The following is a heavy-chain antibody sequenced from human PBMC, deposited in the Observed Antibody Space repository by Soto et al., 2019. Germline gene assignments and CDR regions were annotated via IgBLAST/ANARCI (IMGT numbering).Heavy chain of an antibody. J-gene: IGHJ4*02. Sequence: GGSLRLSCAASGFTVSSNYMSWVRQAPGKGLEWVSVIYSGGSTYYADSVKGRFTISRDNSKNTLYLQMNSLRAEDTAVYYCARISEVVQDYFDYWGQGTLVTVSS. V-gene: IGHV3-53*01. D-gene: IGHD2-15*01. CDR3: ARISEVVQDYFDY. CDR1: GFTVSSNY. CDR2: IYSGGST.